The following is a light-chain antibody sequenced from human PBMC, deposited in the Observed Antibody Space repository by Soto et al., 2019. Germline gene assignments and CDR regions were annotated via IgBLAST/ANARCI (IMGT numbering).Light chain of an antibody. CDR3: QQYYSTPLT. CDR1: QGIKDY. J-gene: IGKJ4*01. CDR2: GAS. Sequence: EIVMTQSPSTLSVSPGERATLSCRASQGIKDYVAWFQQKPGQAPRLLIYGASTRATAIPARFSGSGSGTEFTLTISSLQAEDVAVYYCQQYYSTPLTFGGGTKVDIK. V-gene: IGKV3-15*01.